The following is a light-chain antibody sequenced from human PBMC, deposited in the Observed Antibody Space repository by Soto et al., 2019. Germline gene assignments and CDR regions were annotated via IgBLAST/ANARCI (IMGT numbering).Light chain of an antibody. V-gene: IGKV1D-13*01. CDR2: DAT. CDR1: QAISRA. Sequence: AIHLTQSPSSLSASVGDRVTITCRASQAISRALAWYQQKPGEAPKLLIYDATTLGGGVTSRFSGSGSGTDFTLTISSLQPEDFATYYCQQFNNYFRTFGQGTKVEIK. J-gene: IGKJ1*01. CDR3: QQFNNYFRT.